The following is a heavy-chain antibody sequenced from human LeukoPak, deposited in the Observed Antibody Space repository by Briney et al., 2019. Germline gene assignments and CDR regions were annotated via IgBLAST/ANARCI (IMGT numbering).Heavy chain of an antibody. CDR2: IYYNETP. V-gene: IGHV4-59*01. CDR1: GVSISHYY. CDR3: ARDLECWYD. Sequence: SETLSLTCTVSGVSISHYYWSWIRQPPGKGLEWIGYIYYNETPNYNPSLKSRVTISVDTSKNQFSLKLNSVTAADTAVYYCARDLECWYDWGRGALVTVSS. J-gene: IGHJ4*02. D-gene: IGHD6-13*01.